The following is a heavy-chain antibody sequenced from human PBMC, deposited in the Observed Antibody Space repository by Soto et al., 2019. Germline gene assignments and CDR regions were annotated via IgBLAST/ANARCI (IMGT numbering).Heavy chain of an antibody. V-gene: IGHV5-51*01. CDR1: GYSFTTYW. CDR3: ARHSTSAPKDY. Sequence: GESLKISCKGSGYSFTTYWIAWVRQMPGKGLEWVGIIYPGDYDTRYSPSFEGHVTISVDKSISTAFLQWNSLKASDNAIYYCARHSTSAPKDYWGQGTLVTVSS. J-gene: IGHJ4*01. D-gene: IGHD3-10*01. CDR2: IYPGDYDT.